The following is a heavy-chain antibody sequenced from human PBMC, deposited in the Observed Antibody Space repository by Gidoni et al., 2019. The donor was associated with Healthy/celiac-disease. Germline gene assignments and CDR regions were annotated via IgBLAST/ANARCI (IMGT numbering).Heavy chain of an antibody. V-gene: IGHV3-23*01. CDR1: DSPFSSCA. CDR2: ISGSGGST. Sequence: EVLLSESGGGLVQLGGSLSLPCASSDSPFSSCAMSWVRQAPGNGREWVSAISGSGGSTYYADTVRGRFTISRDNSKNTLYLQMNSLRAEETTVYYCAKGVDVLRFLEWSDAFDIWGQGKMVTVS. CDR3: AKGVDVLRFLEWSDAFDI. J-gene: IGHJ3*02. D-gene: IGHD3-3*01.